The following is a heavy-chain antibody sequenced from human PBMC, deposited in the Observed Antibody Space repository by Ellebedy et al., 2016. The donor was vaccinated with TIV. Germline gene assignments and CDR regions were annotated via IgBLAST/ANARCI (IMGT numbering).Heavy chain of an antibody. J-gene: IGHJ5*02. CDR1: GGSISSYY. CDR3: ARLRGRGWFDP. Sequence: MPSETLSLTCTVSGGSISSYYWSWIRQPPGKGLDWIGYIYYSGSTNYNPSLKSRVTISVDTSKNQFSLKLSSVTAADTAVYYCARLRGRGWFDPWGQGTLVTVSS. V-gene: IGHV4-59*08. CDR2: IYYSGST.